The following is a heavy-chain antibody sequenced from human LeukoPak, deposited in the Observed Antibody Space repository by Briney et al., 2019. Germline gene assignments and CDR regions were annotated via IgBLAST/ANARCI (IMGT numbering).Heavy chain of an antibody. CDR1: GGSISSYY. D-gene: IGHD4-17*01. V-gene: IGHV4-59*08. J-gene: IGHJ4*02. CDR3: ARAGTNLGDYDY. Sequence: PSETLSLTCTVSGGSISSYYWSWLRQPPGKGLEYIGYTHYSGSTNYNPSLKSRVTTSVDTSKNEFSLNLSSVTAADTAVYYCARAGTNLGDYDYWGQGTLVTVSS. CDR2: THYSGST.